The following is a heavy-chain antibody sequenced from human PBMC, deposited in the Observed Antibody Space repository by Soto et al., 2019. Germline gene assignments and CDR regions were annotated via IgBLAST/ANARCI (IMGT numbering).Heavy chain of an antibody. J-gene: IGHJ4*02. CDR1: GGSISSGGYY. CDR2: IYYSGST. CDR3: ARDREGILDY. D-gene: IGHD3-10*01. Sequence: SETLSLTCTVSGGSISSGGYYWSWIRQHPGKGLEWIGYIYYSGSTYYNPSLKSRVTISVDTSKNQFSLKLSSVTAADTAVYYCARDREGILDYWGQGTLVTVSS. V-gene: IGHV4-31*03.